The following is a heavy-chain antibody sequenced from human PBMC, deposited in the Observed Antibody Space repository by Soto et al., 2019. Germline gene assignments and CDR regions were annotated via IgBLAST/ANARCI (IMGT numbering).Heavy chain of an antibody. Sequence: QVQLVQSGAEVKKPGSSVKVSCKASGGTFSSYAISWVRQAPGQVLEWMGGIIPIFGTANYAQKFQGRVTITADKSASTAYMELSSLRSEDTAVYYCARAVSIAARPYYFDYWGQGTLVTVSS. D-gene: IGHD6-6*01. CDR1: GGTFSSYA. J-gene: IGHJ4*02. CDR2: IIPIFGTA. V-gene: IGHV1-69*06. CDR3: ARAVSIAARPYYFDY.